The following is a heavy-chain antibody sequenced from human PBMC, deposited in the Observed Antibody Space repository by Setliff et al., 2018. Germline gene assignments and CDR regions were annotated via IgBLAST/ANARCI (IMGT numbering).Heavy chain of an antibody. J-gene: IGHJ4*02. D-gene: IGHD3-3*01. CDR3: ARTDDYYNFYAY. V-gene: IGHV4-34*12. Sequence: PSETLSLTCGGYGGSISDYYWSWIRQPPGKGLEWIGSIFYGGSTYYNPSLKSRVTISIDASKNQFSLKLDSVTAADTAVYYCARTDDYYNFYAYWGQGTLVTVSS. CDR2: IFYGGST. CDR1: GGSISDYY.